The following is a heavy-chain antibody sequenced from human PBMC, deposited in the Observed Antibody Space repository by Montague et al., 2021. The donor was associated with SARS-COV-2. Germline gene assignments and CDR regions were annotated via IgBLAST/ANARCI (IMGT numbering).Heavy chain of an antibody. D-gene: IGHD3-16*01. J-gene: IGHJ3*02. CDR2: SSHKGIT. V-gene: IGHV4-38-2*02. Sequence: SETLSLTCTVSGSSVRSDYYWAWIRQSPGKGLEWIGSSSHKGITDYNPSLRSRVTLSVDTSKNQISLKLTSVAAADTAVYYCARDSPLGFESPYTFDIWGRGTTVTVSS. CDR1: GSSVRSDYY. CDR3: ARDSPLGFESPYTFDI.